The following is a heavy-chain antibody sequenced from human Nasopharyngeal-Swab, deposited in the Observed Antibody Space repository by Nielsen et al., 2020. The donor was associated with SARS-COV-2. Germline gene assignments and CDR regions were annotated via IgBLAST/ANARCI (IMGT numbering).Heavy chain of an antibody. CDR3: ARDGLDYDFWSAYFMDV. CDR2: IAFDGSTT. J-gene: IGHJ6*02. V-gene: IGHV3-30*04. Sequence: WIRQPPGKGLEWMAVIAFDGSTTYYADSVKGRFTISRDNAKNSLYLQMNSLRAEDTAVYYCARDGLDYDFWSAYFMDVWGQGTTVTVSS. D-gene: IGHD3-3*01.